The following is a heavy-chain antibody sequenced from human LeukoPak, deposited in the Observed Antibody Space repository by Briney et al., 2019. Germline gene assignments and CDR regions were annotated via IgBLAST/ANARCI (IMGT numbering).Heavy chain of an antibody. Sequence: SETLSLTCTVSGGSMSGYYWSWIRQLPGKGLEWIGYIYYSGSTNYNPSLKSRVTISVDTSKNHFSLRLSSVTAADTAVYYCARDRRYYDTSGTVYYDAMDVWGQGTTVTVSS. CDR2: IYYSGST. CDR3: ARDRRYYDTSGTVYYDAMDV. D-gene: IGHD3-22*01. V-gene: IGHV4-59*01. CDR1: GGSMSGYY. J-gene: IGHJ6*02.